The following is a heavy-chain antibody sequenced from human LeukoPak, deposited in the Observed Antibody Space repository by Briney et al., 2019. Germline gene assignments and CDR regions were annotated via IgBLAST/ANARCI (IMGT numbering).Heavy chain of an antibody. V-gene: IGHV3-23*01. CDR3: AKGTADCSSTSCPFDY. CDR2: ISGSGGST. J-gene: IGHJ4*01. Sequence: GGSLRLSCAASGFTFSSYAMSWVRQAPGKGLVWVSAISGSGGSTYYADSVKGRFTISRDNSKNTLYLQMNSLRAEDTAVYYCAKGTADCSSTSCPFDYWGQEPWSPSPQ. D-gene: IGHD2-2*01. CDR1: GFTFSSYA.